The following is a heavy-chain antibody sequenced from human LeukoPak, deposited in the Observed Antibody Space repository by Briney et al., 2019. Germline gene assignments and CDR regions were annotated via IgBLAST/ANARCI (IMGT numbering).Heavy chain of an antibody. CDR3: AKIRSSGWYYFDY. V-gene: IGHV3-30-3*02. J-gene: IGHJ4*02. CDR1: GFTFSSYA. CDR2: ISYDGSNK. Sequence: GGSLRLSCAASGFTFSSYAMHWVRQAPGKGLEWVAVISYDGSNKYYADSVKGRFTISRDNTKNTLYLQMNSLRAEDTAVYYCAKIRSSGWYYFDYWGQGTLVTVSS. D-gene: IGHD6-19*01.